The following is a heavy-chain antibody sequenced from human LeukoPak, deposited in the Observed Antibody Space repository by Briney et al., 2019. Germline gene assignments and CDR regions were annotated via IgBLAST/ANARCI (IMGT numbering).Heavy chain of an antibody. V-gene: IGHV4-4*02. CDR1: ADSITSSHW. Sequence: SETLSLTCTVSADSITSSHWWSWIRQSPGKGLEWIGNTYHSDYTNYNPSLKGRATISVDKSKNQLSLKVISVTAADTAMYYCARDSKSTADAFDIWGQGTMVTVSS. D-gene: IGHD5/OR15-5a*01. CDR2: TYHSDYT. J-gene: IGHJ3*02. CDR3: ARDSKSTADAFDI.